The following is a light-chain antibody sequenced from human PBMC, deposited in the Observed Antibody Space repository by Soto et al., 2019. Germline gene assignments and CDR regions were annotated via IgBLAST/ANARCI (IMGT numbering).Light chain of an antibody. CDR3: AAWDDSLNAVV. J-gene: IGLJ2*01. CDR2: TNN. CDR1: SSNVETNT. Sequence: QSVLTQPPSASGTPGQTVTISCSGSSSNVETNTVNWYQHLPGAAPKLFIHTNNQRPSGVPDRFSGSRSGTSASLAISGLQSEDEAEYYCAAWDDSLNAVVFGGGTKVTVL. V-gene: IGLV1-44*01.